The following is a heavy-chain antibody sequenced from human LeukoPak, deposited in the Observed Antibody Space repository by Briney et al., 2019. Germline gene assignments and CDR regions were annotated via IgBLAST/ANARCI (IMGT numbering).Heavy chain of an antibody. D-gene: IGHD1-26*01. CDR1: GFTFSSYA. Sequence: GGSLRLSCAASGFTFSSYAMHWVRQAPGKGLECVAVISYDGSNKYYADSVKGRFTISRDNSKNTLYLQMNSLRAEDTAVYYCARGPGGSGGYYVGDFWGQGTLVTVSS. V-gene: IGHV3-30-3*01. CDR3: ARGPGGSGGYYVGDF. CDR2: ISYDGSNK. J-gene: IGHJ4*02.